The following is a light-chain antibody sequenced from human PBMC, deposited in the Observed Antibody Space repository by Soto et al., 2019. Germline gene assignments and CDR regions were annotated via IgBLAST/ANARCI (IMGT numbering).Light chain of an antibody. Sequence: DIQMTQSPSSLSASVGDRVTITCQASQDISNYLNWYQQKPGKAPKLLIYDASNLETGVPSRFSGSGSGTDFTFTISSLQPEDIATYYCQQYDSLPPPLITFGPGTKVDIK. CDR1: QDISNY. V-gene: IGKV1-33*01. CDR2: DAS. CDR3: QQYDSLPPPLIT. J-gene: IGKJ3*01.